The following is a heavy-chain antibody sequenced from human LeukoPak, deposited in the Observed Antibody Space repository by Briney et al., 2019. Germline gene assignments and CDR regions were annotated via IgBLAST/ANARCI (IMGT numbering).Heavy chain of an antibody. CDR1: GFSFTTYA. D-gene: IGHD1-26*01. J-gene: IGHJ3*01. CDR3: AKRSTQYSGSYFDAFDA. CDR2: TSGSGSNI. Sequence: SGGSLRLSCAASGFSFTTYAMSWVRQAPGKGLEWVSATSGSGSNIYYADSVKGRFTIFRDNSKNTVFLQINSLKAEDTAVYYCAKRSTQYSGSYFDAFDAWGQGTMVIVSS. V-gene: IGHV3-23*01.